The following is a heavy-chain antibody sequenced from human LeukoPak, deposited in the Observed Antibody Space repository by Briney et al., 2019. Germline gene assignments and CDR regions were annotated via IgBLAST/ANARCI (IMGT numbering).Heavy chain of an antibody. V-gene: IGHV3-13*01. J-gene: IGHJ3*02. CDR3: VLGAYWNDDKNAFHI. CDR2: IGATGDT. D-gene: IGHD1-1*01. Sequence: GGSLRLSRAASGLTFSSYDMHWVRQAAGKGLEWVSSIGATGDTYYTDSVKGRFTISRENAKKSLFLQVSSLRVEDTAVYFCVLGAYWNDDKNAFHIWGPGTMVTVSS. CDR1: GLTFSSYD.